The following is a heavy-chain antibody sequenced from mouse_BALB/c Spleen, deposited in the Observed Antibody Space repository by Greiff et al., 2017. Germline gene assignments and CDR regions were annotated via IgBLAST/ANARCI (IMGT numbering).Heavy chain of an antibody. Sequence: EVKVIESGGGLVKPGGSLKLSCAASGFTFSSYTMSWVRQTPEKRLEWVATISSGGSYTYYPDSVKGRFTISRDNAKNTLYLQMSSLKSEDTAMYYCTRDSNYYGSSYWYFDVWGAGTTVTVSS. CDR1: GFTFSSYT. D-gene: IGHD1-1*01. CDR3: TRDSNYYGSSYWYFDV. J-gene: IGHJ1*01. V-gene: IGHV5-6-4*01. CDR2: ISSGGSYT.